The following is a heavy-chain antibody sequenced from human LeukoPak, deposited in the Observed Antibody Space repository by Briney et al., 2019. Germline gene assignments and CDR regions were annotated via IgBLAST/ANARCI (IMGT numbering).Heavy chain of an antibody. D-gene: IGHD4-11*01. CDR1: GYTFTGYY. CDR3: ARETATVTTAFDI. Sequence: ASVKVSCKASGYTFTGYYLYWVRQAPGQGIEWMAWINPNSGGTGYAQKCQGRVTMTRDTSISTAYMELSRLRSDDTAVYYCARETATVTTAFDIWGQGSMVTVSS. J-gene: IGHJ3*02. V-gene: IGHV1-2*02. CDR2: INPNSGGT.